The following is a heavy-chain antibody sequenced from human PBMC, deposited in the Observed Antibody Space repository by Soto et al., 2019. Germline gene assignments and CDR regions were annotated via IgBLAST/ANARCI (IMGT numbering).Heavy chain of an antibody. J-gene: IGHJ5*02. CDR3: ARSSLVPAAMFDP. V-gene: IGHV4-31*03. Sequence: LSLTCTVSGSSISSGVYYWSWIRQHPEKGLEWIGYIYYSGSTYYNPSLKSRVTISVDTSKNQFSLKLSSVTAAVTAVYYCARSSLVPAAMFDPWGQGTLVTV. CDR1: GSSISSGVYY. CDR2: IYYSGST. D-gene: IGHD2-2*01.